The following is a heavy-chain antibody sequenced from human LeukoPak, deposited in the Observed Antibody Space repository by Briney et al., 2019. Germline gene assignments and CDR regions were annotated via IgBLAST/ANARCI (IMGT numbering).Heavy chain of an antibody. Sequence: GGSLRLSCTASGFPFSSYATSWFRQTPGKGLEWVSSIIASGGTTYYADSVKGRFTISRDNSKNTVYLQMNTLRAEDTAVYYCAKGAGGSYGLYYFDYWGQEALVTVSS. CDR3: AKGAGGSYGLYYFDY. V-gene: IGHV3-23*01. J-gene: IGHJ4*02. CDR2: IIASGGTT. D-gene: IGHD3-10*01. CDR1: GFPFSSYA.